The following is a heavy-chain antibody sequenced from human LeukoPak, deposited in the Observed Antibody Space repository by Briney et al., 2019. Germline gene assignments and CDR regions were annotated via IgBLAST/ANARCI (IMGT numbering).Heavy chain of an antibody. V-gene: IGHV3-30*18. CDR2: MSYDGSNK. Sequence: PGGSLRLSCAASGFTFSSYGMHWVRQAPGKGLEWVAVMSYDGSNKYYADSVKGRFTISRDNSKNTLYLQMNSLRAEDTAVYYCAKGGRVVVTRRDARPLDYWGQGTLVTASS. CDR3: AKGGRVVVTRRDARPLDY. J-gene: IGHJ4*02. D-gene: IGHD2-21*02. CDR1: GFTFSSYG.